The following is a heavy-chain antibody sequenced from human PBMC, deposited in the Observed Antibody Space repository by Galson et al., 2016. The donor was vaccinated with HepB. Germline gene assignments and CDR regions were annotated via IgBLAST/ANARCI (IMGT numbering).Heavy chain of an antibody. CDR1: GFTFSSYS. J-gene: IGHJ5*01. D-gene: IGHD5-12*01. Sequence: SLRLSCAASGFTFSSYSMNWVRQAPGKGLEWISYISSSRNTLDYEDSVKGRFTISRDDAKNSLCLQMNNLSVGDTAIYHCAQEVGWLRFAFGSWGQGTLVTVSS. CDR2: ISSSRNTL. CDR3: AQEVGWLRFAFGS. V-gene: IGHV3-48*01.